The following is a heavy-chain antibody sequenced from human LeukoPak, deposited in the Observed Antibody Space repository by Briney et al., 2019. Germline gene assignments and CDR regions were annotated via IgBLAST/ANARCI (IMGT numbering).Heavy chain of an antibody. V-gene: IGHV1-18*04. CDR1: GYTFTGYY. D-gene: IGHD2-21*02. Sequence: ASVTVSCTASGYTFTGYYMHWVRQAPGQGLEWMGWISAYNGNTNYAQKLQGRVTMTTDTSTSTAYMELRSLRSDDTAVYYCARAGAYCGGDCYPDYWGQGTLVTVSS. CDR2: ISAYNGNT. CDR3: ARAGAYCGGDCYPDY. J-gene: IGHJ4*02.